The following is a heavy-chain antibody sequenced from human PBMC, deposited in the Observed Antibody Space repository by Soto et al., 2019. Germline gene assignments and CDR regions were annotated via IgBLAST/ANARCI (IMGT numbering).Heavy chain of an antibody. D-gene: IGHD6-19*01. Sequence: PSETLSLTCTVSGGSVSSGHFYWSWIRRPPGKGLEWIGYIYYSGSTKYNPSLRSRVTILVDTSKNQFSLKLTSVTAADTAVYYCARSGSGSGWLGGQGTLVTVSS. V-gene: IGHV4-61*01. CDR1: GGSVSSGHFY. J-gene: IGHJ4*02. CDR2: IYYSGST. CDR3: ARSGSGSGWL.